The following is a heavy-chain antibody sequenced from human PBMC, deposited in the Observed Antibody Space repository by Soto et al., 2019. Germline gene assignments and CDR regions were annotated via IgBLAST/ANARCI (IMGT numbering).Heavy chain of an antibody. CDR3: ARAGGLRTGIRDFWSGYYYYYYGMDV. CDR2: IIPIFGTA. V-gene: IGHV1-69*01. CDR1: GGTFSSYA. D-gene: IGHD3-3*01. Sequence: QVQLVQSGAEVKKPGSSVKVSCKASGGTFSSYAISWVRQAPGQGLEWMGGIIPIFGTANDAQKFQGRVTITADESTSTAYMELSSLGSEDTAVYYCARAGGLRTGIRDFWSGYYYYYYGMDVWGQGTTVTVSS. J-gene: IGHJ6*02.